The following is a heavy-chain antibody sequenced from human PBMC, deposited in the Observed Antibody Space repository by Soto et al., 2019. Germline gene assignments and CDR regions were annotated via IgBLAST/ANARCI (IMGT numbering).Heavy chain of an antibody. CDR1: GDSISTVDYF. CDR2: IYKSTTT. CDR3: ARGRYCLTGRCFPNWFDS. D-gene: IGHD2-15*01. Sequence: QVHLLESGPGLVKPSQTLSLTCSVSGDSISTVDYFWAWIRQPPGQALEYIGYIYKSTTTYYNPSFESRVAIYLDTSKSQFSLTVTSVTAADTAVYFCARGRYCLTGRCFPNWFDSWGQGTLVTVSS. V-gene: IGHV4-30-4*01. J-gene: IGHJ5*01.